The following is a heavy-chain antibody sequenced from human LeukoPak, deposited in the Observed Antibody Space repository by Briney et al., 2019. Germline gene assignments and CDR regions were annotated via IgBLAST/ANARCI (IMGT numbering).Heavy chain of an antibody. CDR2: IYYSGST. Sequence: SETLSLTCTVSDGSISSGGYYWSWIRQHPGKGLEWIGYIYYSGSTYYNPSLKSRVTISVDTSKNQFSLKLSSVTAADTAVYYCARVEVLLWFGELLSYNWFDPWGQGTLVTVSS. J-gene: IGHJ5*02. CDR1: DGSISSGGYY. D-gene: IGHD3-10*01. V-gene: IGHV4-31*03. CDR3: ARVEVLLWFGELLSYNWFDP.